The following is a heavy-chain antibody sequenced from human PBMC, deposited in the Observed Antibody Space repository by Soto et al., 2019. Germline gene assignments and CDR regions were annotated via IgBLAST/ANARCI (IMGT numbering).Heavy chain of an antibody. CDR2: ISGSGGST. D-gene: IGHD3-3*01. CDR1: GFSFSSYA. CDR3: AKAFLDYDFWSGYYPDPFDY. J-gene: IGHJ4*02. Sequence: GGSLRLSCPASGFSFSSYAMSWVRQAPGEGLEWVSAISGSGGSTYYADSVKGRFTISRDNSKNTLYLQMNSLRAEDTAVYYCAKAFLDYDFWSGYYPDPFDYWGQGTLVTVSS. V-gene: IGHV3-23*01.